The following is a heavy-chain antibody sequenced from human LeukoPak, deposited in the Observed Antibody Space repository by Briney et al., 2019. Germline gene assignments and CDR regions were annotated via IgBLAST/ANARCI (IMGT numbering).Heavy chain of an antibody. Sequence: GGSLRLSCAASGFTFSSYWMSWVRQAPGKGLEWVANIKQDGSQKYYVDSVKGRFSISRDNAKNSLYLQMNSLRAEDTAIYYCTKVGYIDEGIDYWGQGTLVTVSS. J-gene: IGHJ4*02. D-gene: IGHD5-24*01. CDR2: IKQDGSQK. V-gene: IGHV3-7*01. CDR3: TKVGYIDEGIDY. CDR1: GFTFSSYW.